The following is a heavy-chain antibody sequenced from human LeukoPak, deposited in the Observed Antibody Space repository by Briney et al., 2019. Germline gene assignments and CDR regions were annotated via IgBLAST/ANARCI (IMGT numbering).Heavy chain of an antibody. Sequence: SETLSLTCAVYGGSFSGYYWSWIRQPPGKGLEWIGEINHSGSTNYNPSLKSRVTISVYTSKNQFSLKLSPVTAADTAVYYCASRTYYYDSSPLMDVWGKGTTVTISS. V-gene: IGHV4-34*01. D-gene: IGHD3-22*01. CDR3: ASRTYYYDSSPLMDV. CDR2: INHSGST. J-gene: IGHJ6*03. CDR1: GGSFSGYY.